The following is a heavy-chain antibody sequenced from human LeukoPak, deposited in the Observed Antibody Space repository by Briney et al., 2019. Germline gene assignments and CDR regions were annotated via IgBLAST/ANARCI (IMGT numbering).Heavy chain of an antibody. CDR3: ASLTGTYSYAD. Sequence: SETLSLTCTVSGGSISSYYWSWIRQPAGKALEWIGRISPSGSTNYNPSLKSRVTISVDTSKNQFSLKLSSVTAADTAVYYCASLTGTYSYADWGQGTLVTVSS. D-gene: IGHD5-18*01. J-gene: IGHJ4*02. CDR1: GGSISSYY. V-gene: IGHV4-4*07. CDR2: ISPSGST.